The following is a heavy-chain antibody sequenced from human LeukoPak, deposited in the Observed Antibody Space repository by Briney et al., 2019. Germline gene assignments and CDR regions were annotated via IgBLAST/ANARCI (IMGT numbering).Heavy chain of an antibody. V-gene: IGHV5-51*01. CDR1: GYSFTNFW. CDR3: ARGTGVRYCSNGVCYTSDY. CDR2: IYPGDSDI. Sequence: GESLKISCQASGYSFTNFWIGWVRQMPGKGLEWMGIIYPGDSDIRYSPSFPGQVTISADKSTSTAYLQWSSLKASDTAMYYCARGTGVRYCSNGVCYTSDYWGQGTLVTVSS. D-gene: IGHD2-8*01. J-gene: IGHJ4*02.